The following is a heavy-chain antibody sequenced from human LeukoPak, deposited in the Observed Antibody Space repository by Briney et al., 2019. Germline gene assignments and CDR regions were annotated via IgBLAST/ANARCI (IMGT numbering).Heavy chain of an antibody. D-gene: IGHD3-10*01. CDR3: ARGKKTMVRGVLYYFDY. CDR1: GYTFTSYD. J-gene: IGHJ4*02. V-gene: IGHV1-8*01. Sequence: RRASVKVSCKVSGYTFTSYDINWVRQATGQGLEWMGWMNPNSGNTGYAQKFQGRVTMTRNTSISTAYMELSSLRSEDTAVYYCARGKKTMVRGVLYYFDYWGQGTLVTVSS. CDR2: MNPNSGNT.